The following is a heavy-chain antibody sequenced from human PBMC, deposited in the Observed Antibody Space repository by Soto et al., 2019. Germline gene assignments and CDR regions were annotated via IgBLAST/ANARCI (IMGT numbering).Heavy chain of an antibody. CDR2: IDWDDDK. CDR1: GFSLSTSGMC. Sequence: SGPTLVNPTQTLTLTCTFSGFSLSTSGMCVSWIRQPPGKALEWLALIDWDDDKYYSTSLKTRLTISRDTSKNQVVLTMTNMDPVDTATYYCARSSYSRSWNYGMDVWGQGTTVTVSS. V-gene: IGHV2-70*01. D-gene: IGHD6-13*01. J-gene: IGHJ6*02. CDR3: ARSSYSRSWNYGMDV.